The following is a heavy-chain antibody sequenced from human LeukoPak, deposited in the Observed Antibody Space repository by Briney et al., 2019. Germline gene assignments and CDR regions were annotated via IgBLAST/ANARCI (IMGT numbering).Heavy chain of an antibody. CDR1: GFTFSSYA. D-gene: IGHD6-19*01. CDR3: ARGLLAVAGTGDY. Sequence: GGSLRPSCAASGFTFSSYAMHWVRQAPGKGLEYVSAISSNGGSTYYANSVKGRFTISRDNSKNTLYLQMGSLRAEDMAVYYCARGLLAVAGTGDYWGQGTLVTVSS. J-gene: IGHJ4*02. V-gene: IGHV3-64*01. CDR2: ISSNGGST.